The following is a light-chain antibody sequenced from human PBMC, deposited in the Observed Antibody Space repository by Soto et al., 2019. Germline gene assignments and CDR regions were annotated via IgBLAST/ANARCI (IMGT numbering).Light chain of an antibody. CDR1: SSDVGGYSY. J-gene: IGLJ1*01. V-gene: IGLV2-8*01. CDR3: SSYAGRNNFV. Sequence: QSALTQPPSASGSPGQSVTISCTGTSSDVGGYSYVSWYQQHPGKAPKLMIYEVTKRPSGVPDRFSASKSGNTASLTVSGLQAEDEADYYCSSYAGRNNFVFGTGTKVTVL. CDR2: EVT.